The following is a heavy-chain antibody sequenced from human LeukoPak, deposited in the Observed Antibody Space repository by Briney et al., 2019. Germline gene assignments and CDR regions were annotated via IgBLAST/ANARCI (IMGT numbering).Heavy chain of an antibody. Sequence: GGSLRLSCAVSGFTFSSYSMNWVRQAPGKGLEWVSSISSSSRYIYYADSVKGRFTISRDNAKNSLYLQLSSLRAEDTAVYYCARGASSTSVDYWGQGTLVTVSS. D-gene: IGHD2/OR15-2a*01. CDR2: ISSSSRYI. V-gene: IGHV3-21*01. J-gene: IGHJ4*02. CDR1: GFTFSSYS. CDR3: ARGASSTSVDY.